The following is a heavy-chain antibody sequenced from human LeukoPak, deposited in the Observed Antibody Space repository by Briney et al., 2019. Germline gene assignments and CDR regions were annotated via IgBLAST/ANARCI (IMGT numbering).Heavy chain of an antibody. D-gene: IGHD2-8*01. CDR3: AREPKWSHYGMDV. J-gene: IGHJ6*04. V-gene: IGHV3-21*01. CDR2: ISSSSSYI. Sequence: GGSLRLSCAASGFTFSSYSMNWVRQAPGKGLEWVSSISSSSSYIYYADSVKGRFTISRDNAKNSLYLQMNSLRAEDTAVYYCAREPKWSHYGMDVWGKGTTVTVSS. CDR1: GFTFSSYS.